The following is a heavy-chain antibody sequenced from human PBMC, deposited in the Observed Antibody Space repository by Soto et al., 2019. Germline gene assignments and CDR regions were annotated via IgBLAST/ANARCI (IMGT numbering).Heavy chain of an antibody. CDR2: SRNKGNSYTT. D-gene: IGHD3-16*01. J-gene: IGHJ4*02. Sequence: EVQLVESGGGLVQPGGSLRLSCAASGFTLSDDYMDWVRQAPGKGLEWVGRSRNKGNSYTTEYAPSGKGRFTISRDDSKSLLYLQMNRRSTEDKDVYYCTRWLSGWGDWGQGTLVTVSS. CDR3: TRWLSGWGD. V-gene: IGHV3-72*01. CDR1: GFTLSDDY.